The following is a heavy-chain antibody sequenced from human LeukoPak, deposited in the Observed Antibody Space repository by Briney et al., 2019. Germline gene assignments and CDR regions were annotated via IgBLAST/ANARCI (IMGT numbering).Heavy chain of an antibody. Sequence: PGGSLRLSCAASGFTFNRHWMSWVRQAPGKGLEWVASIKQDGSDKYYVDSVKGRFIISRDNAKNPLSLQMNSLRAEDTAMYYCARDQGNSGVNDYWGQGTLVTVSS. V-gene: IGHV3-7*01. CDR1: GFTFNRHW. CDR3: ARDQGNSGVNDY. CDR2: IKQDGSDK. D-gene: IGHD7-27*01. J-gene: IGHJ4*02.